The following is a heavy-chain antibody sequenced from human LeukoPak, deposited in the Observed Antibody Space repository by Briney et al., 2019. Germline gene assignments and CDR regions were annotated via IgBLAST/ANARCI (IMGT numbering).Heavy chain of an antibody. CDR3: ARKTVAGMGAFDI. J-gene: IGHJ3*02. CDR1: GGSISSSSYY. D-gene: IGHD6-19*01. CDR2: IYYSGST. V-gene: IGHV4-39*07. Sequence: PSETLSLTCTVSGGSISSSSYYWGWIRQPPGKGLEWIGSIYYSGSTYYNPSLKSRVTISVDTSKNRFSLKLSSVTAADTAVYYCARKTVAGMGAFDIWGQGTMVTVSS.